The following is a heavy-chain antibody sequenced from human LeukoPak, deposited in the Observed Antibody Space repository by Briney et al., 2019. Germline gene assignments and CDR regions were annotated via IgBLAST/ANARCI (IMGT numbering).Heavy chain of an antibody. D-gene: IGHD6-6*01. CDR3: ARDPYIDCSTSCFDS. CDR1: GYTFTNYA. Sequence: ASVKVSCKASGYTFTNYAMNWVRQAPGQGLEWMGWINTNTGNPTYAQGFTGRFVFSLDTSVSTAYLQISSLKAEDTAVYYCARDPYIDCSTSCFDSWGQGTLVTVSS. J-gene: IGHJ4*02. V-gene: IGHV7-4-1*02. CDR2: INTNTGNP.